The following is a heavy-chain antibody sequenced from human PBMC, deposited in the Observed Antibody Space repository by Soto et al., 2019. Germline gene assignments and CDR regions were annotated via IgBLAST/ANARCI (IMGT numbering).Heavy chain of an antibody. J-gene: IGHJ6*02. D-gene: IGHD3-3*01. Sequence: ASVKVSCKASGYTFTSYYMHWVRQAPGQGLEWMGIINPSGGSTSYAQKFQGRVTMTRDTSTSTVYMELSSLRSEDTAVYYCARVSYDFWSGYWRNYGMDVWGQGTTVTVSS. CDR2: INPSGGST. V-gene: IGHV1-46*01. CDR3: ARVSYDFWSGYWRNYGMDV. CDR1: GYTFTSYY.